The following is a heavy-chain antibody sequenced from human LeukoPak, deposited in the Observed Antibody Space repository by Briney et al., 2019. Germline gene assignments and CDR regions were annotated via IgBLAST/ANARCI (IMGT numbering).Heavy chain of an antibody. CDR1: GFIFTNYF. CDR3: ATDRGWRTSGYYLYYFEY. Sequence: GGSLGLSCAASGFIFTNYFMSWVRQAPGKGLEWVASIKHDGSEKYYVDSVRGRFTISRDNTMNSLYLQMSSLRAEDTAVYYCATDRGWRTSGYYLYYFEYWGQGTLVTYSS. V-gene: IGHV3-7*01. CDR2: IKHDGSEK. J-gene: IGHJ4*02. D-gene: IGHD3-3*01.